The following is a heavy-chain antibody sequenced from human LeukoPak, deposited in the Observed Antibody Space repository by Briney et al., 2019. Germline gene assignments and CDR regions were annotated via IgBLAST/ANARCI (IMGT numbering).Heavy chain of an antibody. CDR1: GYIFTGYY. J-gene: IGHJ4*02. CDR3: ARDFVWGSYRIDY. CDR2: INPNSGGT. D-gene: IGHD3-16*02. V-gene: IGHV1-2*02. Sequence: PGGSLRLSCAASGYIFTGYYMHWVRQAPGQGLEWMGWINPNSGGTNYAQKFQGRVTMTRDTSISTAYMELSRLRSDDTAVYYCARDFVWGSYRIDYWGQGTLVTVSS.